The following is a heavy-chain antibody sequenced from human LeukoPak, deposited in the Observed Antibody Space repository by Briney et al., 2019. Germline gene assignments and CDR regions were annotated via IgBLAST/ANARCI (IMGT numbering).Heavy chain of an antibody. J-gene: IGHJ4*02. CDR2: ISSSGTTI. CDR1: GFIFSNSW. D-gene: IGHD3-22*01. Sequence: GGSLRLSCAASGFIFSNSWMNWVRQAPGKGLEWVSYISSSGTTIYYADSVKGRFTISRDNAQNSLFLQMNSLRAEDTAVYYCARDDYDSSTPYFFDYWGQGTLVTVSS. CDR3: ARDDYDSSTPYFFDY. V-gene: IGHV3-48*04.